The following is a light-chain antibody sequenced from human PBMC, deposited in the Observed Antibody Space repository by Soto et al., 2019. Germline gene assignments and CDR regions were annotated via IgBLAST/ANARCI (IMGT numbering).Light chain of an antibody. CDR2: LNNDGSH. Sequence: QAVVTQSPSASASLGASVKLTCTLSSGHSSYAIAWHQKQPGKGPRYLMDLNNDGSHTKGDGIPDRFSGPSSGADRYLIISSLQSEDEADYYCQTWGTGFQFFGGGTKLTVL. CDR1: SGHSSYA. CDR3: QTWGTGFQF. J-gene: IGLJ2*01. V-gene: IGLV4-69*01.